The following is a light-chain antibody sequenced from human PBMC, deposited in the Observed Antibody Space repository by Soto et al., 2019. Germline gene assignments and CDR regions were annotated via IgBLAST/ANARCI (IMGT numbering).Light chain of an antibody. Sequence: DIQTTQSPSSLSASVGDRVTITCRASQSISNYLNWYQQKPGKAPKLLISAASSLQSGVPSRFGGSGSGSGFTPTITTLQPEDFATSYCQPSYNTPPIDFGQETRLEI. CDR2: AAS. J-gene: IGKJ5*01. CDR1: QSISNY. V-gene: IGKV1-39*01. CDR3: QPSYNTPPID.